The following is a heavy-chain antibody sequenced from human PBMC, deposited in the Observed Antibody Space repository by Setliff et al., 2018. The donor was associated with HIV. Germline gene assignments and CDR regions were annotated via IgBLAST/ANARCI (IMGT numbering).Heavy chain of an antibody. Sequence: PSETLSLTCTVSGGPIGSSSYYWAWIRQTPGKGLEWIGSIYHTGSTYYNPSLNDRATTSLDTSKNQFSLKLNSVTAADTAVYYCARDVLDLVILVYGFWGQGIPVTVSS. CDR3: ARDVLDLVILVYGF. CDR1: GGPIGSSSYY. CDR2: IYHTGST. V-gene: IGHV4-39*07. D-gene: IGHD3-22*01. J-gene: IGHJ4*02.